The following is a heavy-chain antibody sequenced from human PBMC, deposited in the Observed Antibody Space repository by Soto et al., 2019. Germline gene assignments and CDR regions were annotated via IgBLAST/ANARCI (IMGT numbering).Heavy chain of an antibody. CDR2: IIPIFGTA. Sequence: QVQLVQSGAEVKKPGSSVKVSCKASGGTFSSYAISWVRQAPGQGLEWMGGIIPIFGTANYAQKFQGRVTITADESTSTAHMALSSLRSEDTAVYYCASVSAYYYDTSGYNAFDIWRQGTMLTVSS. CDR1: GGTFSSYA. CDR3: ASVSAYYYDTSGYNAFDI. J-gene: IGHJ3*02. V-gene: IGHV1-69*01. D-gene: IGHD3-22*01.